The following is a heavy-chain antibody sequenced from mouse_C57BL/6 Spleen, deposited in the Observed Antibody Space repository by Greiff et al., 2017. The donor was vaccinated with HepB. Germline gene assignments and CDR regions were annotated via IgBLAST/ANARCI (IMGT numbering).Heavy chain of an antibody. D-gene: IGHD1-1*01. CDR3: TNSFITTVVATRAY. V-gene: IGHV1-15*01. CDR1: GYTFTDYE. CDR2: IDPETGGT. Sequence: QVQLKESGAELVRPGASVTLSCKASGYTFTDYEMHWVKQTPVHGLEWIGAIDPETGGTAYNQKFKGKAILTADKSSSTAYMELRSLTSEDSAVYYCTNSFITTVVATRAYWGQGTLVTVSA. J-gene: IGHJ3*01.